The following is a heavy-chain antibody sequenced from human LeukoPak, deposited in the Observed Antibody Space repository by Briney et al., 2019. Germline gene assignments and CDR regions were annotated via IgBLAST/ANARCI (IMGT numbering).Heavy chain of an antibody. D-gene: IGHD1-26*01. CDR1: GFTFSSYS. V-gene: IGHV3-48*01. CDR2: ISSSSSTI. CDR3: ARYGGVGATTFDY. J-gene: IGHJ4*02. Sequence: GGSLRLSCAASGFTFSSYSMNWVRQAPGKGLEWVSYISSSSSTIYYADSVKGRFTISRDNAKNSLYLQMNSLRAEDTAVYYCARYGGVGATTFDYWGQGTLVTVSS.